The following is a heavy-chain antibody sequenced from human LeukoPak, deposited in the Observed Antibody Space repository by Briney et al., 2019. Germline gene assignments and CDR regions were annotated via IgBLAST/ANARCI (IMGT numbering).Heavy chain of an antibody. CDR2: IYWSDDE. CDR3: AHSFYGVSPEYFNQ. V-gene: IGHV2-5*01. CDR1: GFSLSTSGVG. Sequence: SGPTLVNPTLTLTLTCTFSGFSLSTSGVGVGWIRQPPGKALEWLALIYWSDDERYSPSLKSRLTITKDTSKNHVVLTMTNMDPVDTATYYCAHSFYGVSPEYFNQWGQGTLVTVSS. J-gene: IGHJ1*01. D-gene: IGHD4/OR15-4a*01.